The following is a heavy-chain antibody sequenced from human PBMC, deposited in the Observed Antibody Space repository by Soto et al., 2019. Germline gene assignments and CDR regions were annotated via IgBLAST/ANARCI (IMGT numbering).Heavy chain of an antibody. Sequence: PGGSLRLSCAASGFTFSDYYMSWIRQAPGKGLEWVSYISSSSSYTNYADSVKGRFTISRDNAKNSLYLQMNSLRAEDTAVYYCALVPTVNKGFDYWGQGTLVTVSS. J-gene: IGHJ4*02. CDR2: ISSSSSYT. CDR1: GFTFSDYY. D-gene: IGHD4-17*01. CDR3: ALVPTVNKGFDY. V-gene: IGHV3-11*03.